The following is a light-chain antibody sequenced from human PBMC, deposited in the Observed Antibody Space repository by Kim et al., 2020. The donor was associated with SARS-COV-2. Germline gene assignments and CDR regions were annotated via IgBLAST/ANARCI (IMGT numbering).Light chain of an antibody. J-gene: IGLJ1*01. Sequence: QSALTQSPSASGSPGQSVTISCTGTSSDVGGYNYVSWYQQHPGKAPKLMIYEVSKRPSGVPDRFSGSNSGNTASLTVSGLQAEDEADYYCSSYAGSNNFGYVFGTGTKVTVL. CDR2: EVS. CDR3: SSYAGSNNFGYV. CDR1: SSDVGGYNY. V-gene: IGLV2-8*01.